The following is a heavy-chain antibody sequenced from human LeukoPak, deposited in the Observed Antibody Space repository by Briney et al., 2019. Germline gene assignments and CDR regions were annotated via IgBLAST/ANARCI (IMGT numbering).Heavy chain of an antibody. CDR2: ISAYNGNT. Sequence: SVKVSCKASAYTFTSYGISWVRQAPGQGLEWMGWISAYNGNTNYAQKLQGRVTTTTDTSTSTAYMELRSLRSDDTAGYYCAKGAKYYDILTGYPEKYYYYGMDVWGQGTTVTVSS. CDR1: AYTFTSYG. D-gene: IGHD3-9*01. CDR3: AKGAKYYDILTGYPEKYYYYGMDV. J-gene: IGHJ6*02. V-gene: IGHV1-18*01.